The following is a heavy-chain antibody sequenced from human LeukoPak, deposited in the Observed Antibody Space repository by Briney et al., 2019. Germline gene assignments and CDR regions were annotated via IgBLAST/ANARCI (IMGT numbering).Heavy chain of an antibody. J-gene: IGHJ4*02. V-gene: IGHV3-53*01. CDR2: IYSGGFT. CDR1: GFSVSSNY. D-gene: IGHD4-23*01. Sequence: GGSLRLSCAAYGFSVSSNYMSWVRQAPGKGLEWLSVIYSGGFTHYADSVKGRFTISRDNSKNTLYLQMNSLKAEDTAVYYRARDSGYSSESAYWGQGTQVAVSS. CDR3: ARDSGYSSESAY.